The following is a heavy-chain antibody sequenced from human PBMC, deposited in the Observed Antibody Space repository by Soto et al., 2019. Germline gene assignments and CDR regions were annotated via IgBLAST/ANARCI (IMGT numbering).Heavy chain of an antibody. D-gene: IGHD5-12*01. V-gene: IGHV1-18*01. J-gene: IGHJ5*02. CDR2: ISTYSGDT. Sequence: ASVKVSFKASGYTFFTYDISWLQQAPGQGLEWMGWISTYSGDTKYAQKFQGRVTMTTDTSTTTAYLELRSLRSDDTAVYYCARHHGPTTSENWFDPWGQGTLVTVSS. CDR3: ARHHGPTTSENWFDP. CDR1: GYTFFTYD.